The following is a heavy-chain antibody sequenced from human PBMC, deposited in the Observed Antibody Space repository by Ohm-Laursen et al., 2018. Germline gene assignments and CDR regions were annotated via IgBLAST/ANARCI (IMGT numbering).Heavy chain of an antibody. CDR2: ISNDGSNK. CDR3: ARDHPPDVGVSVAVNYYFDS. J-gene: IGHJ4*02. Sequence: SLRLSCAASGFIFSSFGMHWVRQAPGKGLEWVALISNDGSNKYYADSVKGRFTISRDNSKNTLNLQMNSLRTEDTAVYYCARDHPPDVGVSVAVNYYFDSWGQGTLVTVSS. CDR1: GFIFSSFG. V-gene: IGHV3-30*03. D-gene: IGHD2-2*01.